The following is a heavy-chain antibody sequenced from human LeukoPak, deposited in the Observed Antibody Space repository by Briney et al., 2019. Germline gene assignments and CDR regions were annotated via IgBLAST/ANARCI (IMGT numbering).Heavy chain of an antibody. Sequence: PSETLSLTCTVSGGSISGSSWFWGWSRQPPGKGLEWIGSVSSGGTTYYNPSLKSRVTTSVGTSKTQFSLKLSTVTAADTAIYYCSTYYFDSSGYLTGFDYWGRGTLVTVSS. CDR1: GGSISGSSWF. V-gene: IGHV4-39*01. CDR3: STYYFDSSGYLTGFDY. J-gene: IGHJ4*02. D-gene: IGHD3-22*01. CDR2: VSSGGTT.